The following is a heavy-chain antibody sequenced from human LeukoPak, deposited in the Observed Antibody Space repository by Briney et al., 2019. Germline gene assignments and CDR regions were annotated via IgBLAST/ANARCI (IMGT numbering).Heavy chain of an antibody. CDR2: IYYSGSP. J-gene: IGHJ5*02. CDR1: GGSISSYY. Sequence: KPSETLSLTCTVSGGSISSYYWSWIRQPPGKGLEWIGYIYYSGSPNYNPSLKSRFTISVDTPKNQFSLKLSSVTAADTAVYYWARGNGWVCSSTSCYNWFDPWGQGTLVTVSS. D-gene: IGHD2-2*01. V-gene: IGHV4-59*01. CDR3: ARGNGWVCSSTSCYNWFDP.